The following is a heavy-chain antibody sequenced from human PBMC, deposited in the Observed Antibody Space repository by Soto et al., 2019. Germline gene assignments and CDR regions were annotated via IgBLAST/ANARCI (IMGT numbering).Heavy chain of an antibody. CDR3: ARGRDGGAAI. V-gene: IGHV4-34*01. J-gene: IGHJ4*02. D-gene: IGHD4-17*01. CDR2: INPTGST. CDR1: GGSFSGYY. Sequence: QVQLQQWGAGLLKPSETLSLTCAVYGGSFSGYYWSRIRQPPGKGLEWIGEINPTGSTSYTPSLKSRLTISVDTSKNYLSLKVTSATAADSAMYYCARGRDGGAAIWGQGTLVTVSS.